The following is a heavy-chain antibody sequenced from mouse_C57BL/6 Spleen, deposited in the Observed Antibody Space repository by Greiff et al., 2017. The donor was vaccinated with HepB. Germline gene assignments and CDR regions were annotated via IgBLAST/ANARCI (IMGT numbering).Heavy chain of an antibody. V-gene: IGHV3-1*01. Sequence: VQLKESGPGMVKPSQSLSLTCTVTGYSITSGYDWHWIRHFPGNKLEWMGYISYSGSTNYNPSLKSRISITHDTSKNHFFLKLNSVTTEDTATYYCARGRGGYYFDYWGQGTTLTVSS. CDR2: ISYSGST. CDR3: ARGRGGYYFDY. CDR1: GYSITSGYD. J-gene: IGHJ2*01.